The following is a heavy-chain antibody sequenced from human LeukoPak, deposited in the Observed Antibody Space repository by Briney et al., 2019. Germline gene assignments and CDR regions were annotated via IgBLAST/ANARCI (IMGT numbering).Heavy chain of an antibody. CDR3: ARDLVAVAGTLRFDP. V-gene: IGHV3-20*04. CDR1: GFTFDDYG. D-gene: IGHD6-19*01. CDR2: INWNGGST. J-gene: IGHJ5*02. Sequence: GGSLRLSCAASGFTFDDYGMSWVRQAPGKGLEWVSGINWNGGSTGYADSVTGRFTISRDNAKNSLYLQMNSLRAEDTALYYCARDLVAVAGTLRFDPWGQETLVTVSS.